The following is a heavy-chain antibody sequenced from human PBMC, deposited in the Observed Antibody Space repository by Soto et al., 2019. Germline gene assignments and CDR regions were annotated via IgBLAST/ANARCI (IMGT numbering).Heavy chain of an antibody. CDR2: IYYSGST. D-gene: IGHD3-10*01. J-gene: IGHJ5*02. Sequence: PSETLSLTCTVSGGSISSSSYYWGWIRQPPGKGKEWIGSIYYSGSTYYNPSLKSRVTISVDTSKNQFSLKLSSVTAADTAVYYCARALGMLRGLYGSVSTFWFDPWGQGTLVTVSS. CDR3: ARALGMLRGLYGSVSTFWFDP. CDR1: GGSISSSSYY. V-gene: IGHV4-39*01.